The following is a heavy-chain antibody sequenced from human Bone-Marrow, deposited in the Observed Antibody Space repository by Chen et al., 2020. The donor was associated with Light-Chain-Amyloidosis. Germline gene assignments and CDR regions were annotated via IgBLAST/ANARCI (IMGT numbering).Heavy chain of an antibody. D-gene: IGHD3-16*01. CDR1: GFAFSDYW. J-gene: IGHJ4*02. Sequence: EVQLVESGGGLVQPGGSLRLSCAASGFAFSDYWMSWVRQAPGKALEWVANIKQDTSEKYYVDSVKGRFTISRDNAKDSLYLQMSSLRAEDTAMYYCARHIVWGAPDYWGQGTLVTVSS. V-gene: IGHV3-7*03. CDR2: IKQDTSEK. CDR3: ARHIVWGAPDY.